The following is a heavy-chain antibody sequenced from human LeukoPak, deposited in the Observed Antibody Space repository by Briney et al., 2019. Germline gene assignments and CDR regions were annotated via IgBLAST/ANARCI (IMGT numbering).Heavy chain of an antibody. CDR2: INPSGGST. CDR3: ARDHGSAYYRAPRH. Sequence: ASVKVSCKASGYTFTGYYMHWVRQAPGQGLEWMGWINPSGGSTTYAQKFQGRVTMTRDTSTSTVYMELSSLRSEDTAVYYCARDHGSAYYRAPRHWGQGTLVTVSS. D-gene: IGHD3-10*01. CDR1: GYTFTGYY. V-gene: IGHV1-46*01. J-gene: IGHJ4*02.